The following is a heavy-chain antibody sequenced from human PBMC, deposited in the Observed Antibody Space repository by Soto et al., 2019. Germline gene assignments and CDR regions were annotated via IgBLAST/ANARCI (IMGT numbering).Heavy chain of an antibody. J-gene: IGHJ4*02. CDR2: ITSSGSTI. D-gene: IGHD6-13*01. CDR1: WFTLSDSY. CDR3: ARDSSSSRWFDD. Sequence: PXGSLLLSCSACWFTLSDSYMSWIRQAPGKGLEWVSYITSSGSTIYYADSVKGRFTISRDNAKNSLYLQMNSMRAEDTAVYYCARDSSSSRWFDDWGQGTLVTVSS. V-gene: IGHV3-11*01.